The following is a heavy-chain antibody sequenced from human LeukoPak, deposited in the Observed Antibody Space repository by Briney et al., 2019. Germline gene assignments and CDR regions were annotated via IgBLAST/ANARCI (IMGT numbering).Heavy chain of an antibody. CDR1: GDSVSSNSAA. J-gene: IGHJ6*03. CDR2: TYYRSKWYN. V-gene: IGHV6-1*01. D-gene: IGHD1-7*01. CDR3: AGTTEETDYYYYYMDV. Sequence: SQTLSLTCALSGDSVSSNSAAWNWIRQSPSRGLEWLGRTYYRSKWYNDYAVSVKSRITINPDTSKNQYSLQLNSVTPEDTAVYYCAGTTEETDYYYYYMDVWGKGTTVTVSS.